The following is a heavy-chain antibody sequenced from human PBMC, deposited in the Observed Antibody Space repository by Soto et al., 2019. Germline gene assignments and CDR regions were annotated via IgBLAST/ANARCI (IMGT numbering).Heavy chain of an antibody. Sequence: GGSLRLSCAASGFTFSSYAMSWVRQAPGKGLEWVSAISGSGGSTYYADSAKGRFTISRDNSKNTLYLQMNSLRAEDTAVYYCAKSSGQWLPPGDFQHWGQGTLVTVSS. CDR3: AKSSGQWLPPGDFQH. J-gene: IGHJ1*01. V-gene: IGHV3-23*01. D-gene: IGHD6-19*01. CDR2: ISGSGGST. CDR1: GFTFSSYA.